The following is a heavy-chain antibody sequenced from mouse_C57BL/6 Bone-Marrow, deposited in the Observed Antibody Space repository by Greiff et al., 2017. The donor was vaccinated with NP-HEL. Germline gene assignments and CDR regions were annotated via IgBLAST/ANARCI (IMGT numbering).Heavy chain of an antibody. CDR3: AREGWADYFDY. Sequence: EVKLVESEGGLVQPGSSMKLSCTASGFTFSDYYIAWVRQVPEKGLEWVANINYDGSSTYYLDSLKSRFIISRDNAKNILYLQMSSLKAEDTATYYCAREGWADYFDYWGQGTTLTVSS. V-gene: IGHV5-16*01. CDR1: GFTFSDYY. CDR2: INYDGSST. D-gene: IGHD3-3*01. J-gene: IGHJ2*01.